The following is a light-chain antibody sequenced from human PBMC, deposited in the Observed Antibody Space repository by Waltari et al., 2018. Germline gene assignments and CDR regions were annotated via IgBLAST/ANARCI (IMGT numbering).Light chain of an antibody. J-gene: IGLJ2*01. CDR1: SSDVGGYTH. CDR2: DVN. Sequence: QSALTQPASVSGSLGQSITISCTGTSSDVGGYTHVSWYQQHPGEAPKLMIYDVNTRPSGVSNRFSGSKSGNTASLTISGLQAEDEADYYCTSYTSSGTVIFGGGTELTVL. V-gene: IGLV2-14*03. CDR3: TSYTSSGTVI.